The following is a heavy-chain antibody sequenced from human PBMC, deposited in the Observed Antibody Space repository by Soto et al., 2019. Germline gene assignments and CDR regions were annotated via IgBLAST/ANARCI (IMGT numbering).Heavy chain of an antibody. V-gene: IGHV3-23*01. CDR2: ISGSGGST. CDR1: GFTFSSYA. D-gene: IGHD3-16*01. Sequence: GGSLRLSCAASGFTFSSYAMSWVRQAPGKGLEWVSAISGSGGSTYYADSVKGRFTITRDNSKNTLYLQMNSLRAEDTAVYYCAKFGLPTIHYFDYWGQGTLVTVSS. J-gene: IGHJ4*02. CDR3: AKFGLPTIHYFDY.